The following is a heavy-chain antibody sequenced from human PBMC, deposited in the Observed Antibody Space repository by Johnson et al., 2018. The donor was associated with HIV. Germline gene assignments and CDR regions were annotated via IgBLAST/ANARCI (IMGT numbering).Heavy chain of an antibody. J-gene: IGHJ3*02. D-gene: IGHD6-13*01. Sequence: QVQLVESGGGVVQPGRSLRLSCAASGFTFSSYGMHWVRQAPGKGLEWVAVIWYDGSNKYYADSVKGRFTISRDNSKNTLYLQMNSLRAEDTAVYYCAKDTIAGAALGAFDIWGQGTMVTVSS. CDR1: GFTFSSYG. CDR2: IWYDGSNK. V-gene: IGHV3-33*06. CDR3: AKDTIAGAALGAFDI.